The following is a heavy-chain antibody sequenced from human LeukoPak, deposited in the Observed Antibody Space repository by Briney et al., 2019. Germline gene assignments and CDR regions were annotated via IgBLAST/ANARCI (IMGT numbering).Heavy chain of an antibody. V-gene: IGHV4-59*01. CDR3: ARDSWGSYFSY. CDR2: IYYSGST. D-gene: IGHD1-26*01. Sequence: MSSETLSLTCTVSGGSISSYYWSWIRQPPGKGLEWIGYIYYSGSTNYNPSLKSRVTISVDTSKNQFSLKLSSVTAADTAVYYCARDSWGSYFSYWGQGTLATVSS. J-gene: IGHJ4*02. CDR1: GGSISSYY.